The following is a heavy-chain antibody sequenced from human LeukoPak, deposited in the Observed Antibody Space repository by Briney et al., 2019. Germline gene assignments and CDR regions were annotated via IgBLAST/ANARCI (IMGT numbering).Heavy chain of an antibody. CDR1: GFTFDDYA. CDR3: AKDTRAGGYNLY. D-gene: IGHD1-14*01. V-gene: IGHV3-9*01. Sequence: GGSLRLSCAASGFTFDDYAMHWVRQAPGKGLGWVSGISWNSGSIGYADSVKGRFTISRDNAKNSLYLQMNSLRAEETALYYCAKDTRAGGYNLYWGQGTLVTVSS. J-gene: IGHJ4*02. CDR2: ISWNSGSI.